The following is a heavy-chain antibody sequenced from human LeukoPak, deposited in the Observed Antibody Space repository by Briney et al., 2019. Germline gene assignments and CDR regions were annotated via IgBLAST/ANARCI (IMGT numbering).Heavy chain of an antibody. CDR2: IRSKAYGGTT. D-gene: IGHD3-10*01. Sequence: GGSLRLSCAASGFTFSSYAMSWFRQAPGKGLEWVGFIRSKAYGGTTEYAASVKGRFTISRDDSKSIAYLQMNSLKTEDTAVYYCTRQIGVYYYYMDVWGKGTTVTVSS. CDR1: GFTFSSYA. V-gene: IGHV3-49*03. J-gene: IGHJ6*03. CDR3: TRQIGVYYYYMDV.